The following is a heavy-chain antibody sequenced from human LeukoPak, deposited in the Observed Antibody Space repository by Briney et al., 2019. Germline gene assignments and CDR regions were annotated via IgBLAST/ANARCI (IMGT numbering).Heavy chain of an antibody. CDR2: INHSGST. J-gene: IGHJ4*02. V-gene: IGHV4-34*01. CDR3: ARDRGAVAGRGSYDY. Sequence: SETLSLTCAVYGGSFSGYYWSWIRQPPGKGLEWIGEINHSGSTNYNPSLKSRVTMSVDTSRNQFSLKLSSVTAADTAVYYCARDRGAVAGRGSYDYWGQGTLVTVSS. D-gene: IGHD6-19*01. CDR1: GGSFSGYY.